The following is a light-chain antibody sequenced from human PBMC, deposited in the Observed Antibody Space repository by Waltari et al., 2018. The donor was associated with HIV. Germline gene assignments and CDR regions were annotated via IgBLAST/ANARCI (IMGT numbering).Light chain of an antibody. V-gene: IGKV1-39*01. Sequence: DIQMTQSPSSLYASVGDRVTITCRASQSISSYLNWYQQKPGKAPKVLIYAASSLHSGVPSRFSGSGSETDFTLTISSLQPEDFATYYCQQSYSTPITFGQGTRLEIK. CDR3: QQSYSTPIT. CDR1: QSISSY. J-gene: IGKJ5*01. CDR2: AAS.